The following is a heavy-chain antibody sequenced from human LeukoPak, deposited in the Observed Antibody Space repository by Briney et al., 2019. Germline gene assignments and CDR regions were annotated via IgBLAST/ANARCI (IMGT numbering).Heavy chain of an antibody. Sequence: GGSLRLSCAASGFSFSSYGMSWVRQAPGKGLEWVSASGSGGSTYYADSVKGRFTISRDNSKNTLYLQMNSLRAEDTAVYYCAKGFYCSSSTCLDYWGQGTLVTVSS. J-gene: IGHJ4*02. CDR3: AKGFYCSSSTCLDY. V-gene: IGHV3-23*01. CDR2: SGSGGST. CDR1: GFSFSSYG. D-gene: IGHD2-2*01.